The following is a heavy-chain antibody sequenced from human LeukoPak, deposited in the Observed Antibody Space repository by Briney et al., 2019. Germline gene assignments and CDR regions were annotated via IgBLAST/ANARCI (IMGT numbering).Heavy chain of an antibody. J-gene: IGHJ4*02. Sequence: PGGSLRLSCAASGFTFSSYSMNWVRQAPGRGLEWVSYISSSSSTIYYADSVKGRFTISGDNAKNSLYLQMNSLRAEDTAVYYCASGGGMIVFWGQGTLVTVSS. CDR1: GFTFSSYS. CDR2: ISSSSSTI. CDR3: ASGGGMIVF. D-gene: IGHD3-22*01. V-gene: IGHV3-48*01.